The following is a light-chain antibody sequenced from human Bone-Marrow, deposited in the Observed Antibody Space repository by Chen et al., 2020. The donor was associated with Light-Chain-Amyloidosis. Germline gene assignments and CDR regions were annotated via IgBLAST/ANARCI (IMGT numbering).Light chain of an antibody. CDR1: NIGSTS. CDR2: VDS. Sequence: SYVLTQPSSVSVAPGQTATIACGGNNIGSTSVHWYQQTPGQAPLLVVYVDSDRPSGIPERWSGATSGNTATLTISRVESGDEADYYCQVWDRSSDRPVFGGGTKLTVL. CDR3: QVWDRSSDRPV. V-gene: IGLV3-21*02. J-gene: IGLJ3*02.